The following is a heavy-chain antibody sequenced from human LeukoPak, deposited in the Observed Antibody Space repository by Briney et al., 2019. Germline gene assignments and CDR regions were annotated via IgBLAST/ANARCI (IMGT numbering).Heavy chain of an antibody. CDR3: AKDSSTTVTTKGGPRRSFDY. J-gene: IGHJ4*02. CDR2: ISGSGGTT. Sequence: GGSLRLSCAASGFTFSSYVMSWVRQAPGKGLDWVLVISGSGGTTYYADSVKGRFTISRDNSKNTLYLQMNSLRAEDTAIYYCAKDSSTTVTTKGGPRRSFDYWGLGTLVTVSS. V-gene: IGHV3-23*01. D-gene: IGHD4-17*01. CDR1: GFTFSSYV.